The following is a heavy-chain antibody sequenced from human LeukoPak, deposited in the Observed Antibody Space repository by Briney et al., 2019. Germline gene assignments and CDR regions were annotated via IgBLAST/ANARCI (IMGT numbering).Heavy chain of an antibody. Sequence: SETLSLTCAVYGGSCSGYYWSWIRQPPGKGLEWIGEINRSGSTNYNPSLKSRVTISVDTSKNQFSLKLSSVTAADTAVYYCARERLRRWFDPWGQGTLVTVSS. J-gene: IGHJ5*02. V-gene: IGHV4-34*01. D-gene: IGHD4-17*01. CDR1: GGSCSGYY. CDR3: ARERLRRWFDP. CDR2: INRSGST.